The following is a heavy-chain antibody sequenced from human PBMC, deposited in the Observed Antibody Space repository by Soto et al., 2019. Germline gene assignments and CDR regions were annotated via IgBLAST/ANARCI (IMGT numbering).Heavy chain of an antibody. V-gene: IGHV4-30-4*01. J-gene: IGHJ5*01. D-gene: IGHD2-2*01. CDR3: ARDEYQLLSSVSWFDS. CDR2: IYHTGNT. CDR1: GGSISDDSY. Sequence: SETLSLTCTVSGGSISDDSYWSWIRHTPGKGLEWIGYIYHTGNTYYNPSLRSRVSISVDKSKSQFSLKLISVTAADTAVYFCARDEYQLLSSVSWFDSWGQGTLVTVSS.